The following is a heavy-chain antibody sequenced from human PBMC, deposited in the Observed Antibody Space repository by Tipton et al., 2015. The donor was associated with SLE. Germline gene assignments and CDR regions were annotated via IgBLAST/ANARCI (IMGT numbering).Heavy chain of an antibody. CDR3: ARHGVFGVVISYYFDY. D-gene: IGHD3-3*01. V-gene: IGHV4-39*01. CDR2: IYYSGRT. J-gene: IGHJ4*02. Sequence: TLSLTCTVSGGSISSSSYYWGWFRQPPGKGLEWIGSIYYSGRTYYNPSLKSRVTISVDTSKNQFSLKLTSVTAADTAVYYCARHGVFGVVISYYFDYWGQGTLVTVSS. CDR1: GGSISSSSYY.